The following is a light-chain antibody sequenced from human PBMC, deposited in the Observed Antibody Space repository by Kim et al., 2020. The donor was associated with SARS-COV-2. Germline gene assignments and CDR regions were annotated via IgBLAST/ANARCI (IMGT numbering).Light chain of an antibody. CDR3: QLYYRYPYT. CDR1: QGISSY. CDR2: AAS. J-gene: IGKJ2*01. V-gene: IGKV1-8*01. Sequence: AIRMTQSPSSFSASTGDRVTITCRASQGISSYLAWYQQKPGKAPKLLIYAASTLQSGVPSRFSGSGSGTDFTLTISCLQSEDFATYYCQLYYRYPYTLGQGPKREI.